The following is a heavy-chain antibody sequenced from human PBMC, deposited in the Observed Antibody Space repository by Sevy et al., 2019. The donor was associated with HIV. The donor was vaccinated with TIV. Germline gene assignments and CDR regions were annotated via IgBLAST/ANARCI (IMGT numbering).Heavy chain of an antibody. Sequence: ASVKVSCKASGGTFSSYAISWVRQAPGQGLEWRGGIIPIFGTANYAQKFQGRVTITADESTSTAYMELSSLRSEDTAVYYCARPKTAGGDAFDIWGQGTMVTVSS. CDR1: GGTFSSYA. V-gene: IGHV1-69*13. D-gene: IGHD3-10*01. CDR2: IIPIFGTA. J-gene: IGHJ3*02. CDR3: ARPKTAGGDAFDI.